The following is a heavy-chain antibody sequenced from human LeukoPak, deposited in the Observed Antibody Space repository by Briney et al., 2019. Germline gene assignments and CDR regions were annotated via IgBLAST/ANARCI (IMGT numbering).Heavy chain of an antibody. D-gene: IGHD5-12*01. Sequence: ASVKVSCKASGYTFTSYDINWVRQATGQGLEWMGWMNPNSGNTGYAQKFQGRVTITADESTSTAYMDLSSLRSEDTAVYYCASVPPYSGFDFVDSWGQGTLVTVSS. CDR1: GYTFTSYD. CDR2: MNPNSGNT. J-gene: IGHJ4*02. V-gene: IGHV1-8*01. CDR3: ASVPPYSGFDFVDS.